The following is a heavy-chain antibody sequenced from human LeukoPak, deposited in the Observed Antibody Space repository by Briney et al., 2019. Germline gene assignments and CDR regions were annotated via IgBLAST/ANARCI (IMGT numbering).Heavy chain of an antibody. V-gene: IGHV4-34*01. J-gene: IGHJ4*02. CDR3: ARGVVVVPAAVYYFDY. Sequence: GSLRLSCAASGFTFSSYSMTWVRQPPGKGLEWIGEINHSGSTNYNPSLKSRVTISVDTSKNQFSLELSSVTAADTAVYYCARGVVVVPAAVYYFDYWGQGTLVTVSS. CDR2: INHSGST. D-gene: IGHD2-2*01. CDR1: GFTFSSYS.